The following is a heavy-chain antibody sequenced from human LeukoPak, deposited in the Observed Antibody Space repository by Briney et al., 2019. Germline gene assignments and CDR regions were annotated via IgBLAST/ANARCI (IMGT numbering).Heavy chain of an antibody. V-gene: IGHV3-23*01. J-gene: IGHJ3*01. D-gene: IGHD3-10*01. Sequence: GASLRLSCAATGFSFSSYAMTWVRQSPEKGLQWVSAISGRSSNRYFADSVRGRFGISRDNSNNTLHLLMSSLRAEDTAVYFCARTSPMVRGPPPIDVFDFWGQGTVVTVSS. CDR2: ISGRSSNR. CDR1: GFSFSSYA. CDR3: ARTSPMVRGPPPIDVFDF.